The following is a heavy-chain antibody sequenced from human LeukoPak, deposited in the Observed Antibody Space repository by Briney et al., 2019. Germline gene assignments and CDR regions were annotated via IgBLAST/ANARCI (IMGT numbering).Heavy chain of an antibody. CDR3: ARDSRFVELPYYFDF. CDR2: ISSSSSYI. J-gene: IGHJ4*02. CDR1: GFTFSSYS. Sequence: PGGSLRLSCAASGFTFSSYSMNWVRQAPGKGLEWVSSISSSSSYIYYADSVKGRFTISRDNAKNSLYLQMNSLRAEDTAVYYYARDSRFVELPYYFDFWGQGTLVTVSS. V-gene: IGHV3-21*01. D-gene: IGHD1-7*01.